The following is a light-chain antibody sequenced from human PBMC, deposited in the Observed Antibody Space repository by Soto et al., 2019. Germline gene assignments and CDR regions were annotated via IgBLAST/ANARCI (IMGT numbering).Light chain of an antibody. CDR2: EVS. CDR1: SSDVGGYNY. J-gene: IGLJ1*01. V-gene: IGLV2-8*01. Sequence: QSALTQPPSASGSPGQSVTISCTGTSSDVGGYNYVSWYQQHPGKAPKLMIYEVSKRPSGVPDRFSGSKSGNTASLTVSGLQAEDEADYYCSSYAGSFYVFGTGTQLTV. CDR3: SSYAGSFYV.